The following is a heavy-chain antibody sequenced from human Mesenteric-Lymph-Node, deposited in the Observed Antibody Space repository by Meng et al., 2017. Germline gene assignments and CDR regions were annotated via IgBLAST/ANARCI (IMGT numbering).Heavy chain of an antibody. Sequence: QVQGSGPGLVNPSQTLSLTRPVTGCSISSGGYYWSWIRQHPGKGLEWIGYIHSSGSTYYNPSLRSRLTISVDTSKNQFSLKLSSVTAADTAVYYCARASYGSGSPLGESWFDPWGQGTLVTVSS. CDR3: ARASYGSGSPLGESWFDP. CDR1: GCSISSGGYY. D-gene: IGHD3-10*01. CDR2: IHSSGST. V-gene: IGHV4-31*03. J-gene: IGHJ5*02.